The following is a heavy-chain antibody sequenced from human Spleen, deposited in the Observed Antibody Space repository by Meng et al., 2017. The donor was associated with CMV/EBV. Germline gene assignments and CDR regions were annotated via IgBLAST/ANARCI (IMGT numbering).Heavy chain of an antibody. CDR2: ISWNGGSI. V-gene: IGHV3-9*01. CDR3: VKGTGYEILTGYLDY. J-gene: IGHJ4*02. Sequence: GGSLRLSCTASGLTFDDYALYWVRQPPGKGLEWVSGISWNGGSIDYVDSVRGRFTISRDNARNSVYLLMDSLRVEDTAKYYCVKGTGYEILTGYLDYWGRGALVTVSS. D-gene: IGHD3-9*01. CDR1: GLTFDDYA.